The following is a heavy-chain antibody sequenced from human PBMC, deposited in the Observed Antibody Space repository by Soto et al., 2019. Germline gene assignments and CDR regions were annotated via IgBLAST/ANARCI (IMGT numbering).Heavy chain of an antibody. V-gene: IGHV4-59*07. D-gene: IGHD3-16*01. Sequence: QVQLRESGPGLVKPSDTLSLICTVSGGSISTYYWSWIRQPPGKGLEWIASVYYNGFTNYNPSLKSRVTMSVDTFRKQFSLRLNSVTAADTAMYYCARVSYDLVYYFDFWGQGTLVTVSS. CDR1: GGSISTYY. CDR2: VYYNGFT. J-gene: IGHJ4*02. CDR3: ARVSYDLVYYFDF.